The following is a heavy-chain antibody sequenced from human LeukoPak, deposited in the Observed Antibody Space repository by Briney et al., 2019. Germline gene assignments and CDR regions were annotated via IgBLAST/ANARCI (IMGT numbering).Heavy chain of an antibody. D-gene: IGHD3-10*01. Sequence: ASVKVSCKASGYTFTSYAMHWVRQAPGQRLEWMGWINAGNGNTKYSQKFQGRVTITRDTSASTAYMELSSLRSEDTAVYYCARAAVLLWFGEYWFDPWGQGTLVTVSS. V-gene: IGHV1-3*01. CDR2: INAGNGNT. J-gene: IGHJ5*02. CDR3: ARAAVLLWFGEYWFDP. CDR1: GYTFTSYA.